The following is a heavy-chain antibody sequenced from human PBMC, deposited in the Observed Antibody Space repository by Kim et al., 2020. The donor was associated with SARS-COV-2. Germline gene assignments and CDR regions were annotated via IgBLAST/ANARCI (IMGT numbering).Heavy chain of an antibody. J-gene: IGHJ4*02. CDR3: ARDSLGSYDY. V-gene: IGHV3-72*01. Sequence: GGSLRLSCTASGFSFSDYHIDWVRQAPGKGLEWVGRIKNNANNYATQYSASVRGRFSISREDSKSSVYLQMNSLKTEDTAMYYCARDSLGSYDYWGQGTRVTVSS. CDR2: IKNNANNYAT. CDR1: GFSFSDYH. D-gene: IGHD1-26*01.